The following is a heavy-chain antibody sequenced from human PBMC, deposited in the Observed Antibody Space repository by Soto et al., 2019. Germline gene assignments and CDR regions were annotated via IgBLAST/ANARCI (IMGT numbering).Heavy chain of an antibody. Sequence: QGQLQESAPELVKPSGTLSLTGTVSGGSISSYYWSWIRQPPGKGLEWIGYIYYSGSTNYNPPLKSRVTISVDTSKNQFSLKLSSVTAADTAVYYCARHHDSWGQGTLVTVSS. J-gene: IGHJ4*02. CDR1: GGSISSYY. V-gene: IGHV4-59*08. CDR2: IYYSGST. CDR3: ARHHDS.